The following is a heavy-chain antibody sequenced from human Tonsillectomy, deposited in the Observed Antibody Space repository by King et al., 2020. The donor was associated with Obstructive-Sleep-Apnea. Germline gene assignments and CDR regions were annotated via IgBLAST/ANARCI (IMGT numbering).Heavy chain of an antibody. CDR3: ARDRVGRDGYNRFDY. J-gene: IGHJ4*02. Sequence: VQLQESGPGLVKPSETLSLTCTVSGGSINSYYWSWIRQTPGKGLEWIGYISYSGSTNYNPSLKSRVTISVDTSKNQFSLKLSSVTAADTAVYYCARDRVGRDGYNRFDYWVQGTLVTVSS. CDR1: GGSINSYY. V-gene: IGHV4-59*01. D-gene: IGHD5-24*01. CDR2: ISYSGST.